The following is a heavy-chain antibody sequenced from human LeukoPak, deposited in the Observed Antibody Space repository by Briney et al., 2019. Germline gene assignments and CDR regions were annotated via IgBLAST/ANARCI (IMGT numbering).Heavy chain of an antibody. V-gene: IGHV3-15*01. CDR1: GFTFSNAW. Sequence: KPGGSLRLSCAASGFTFSNAWMSWVRQAPGKGLEWVGRIKSKTDGGTTDYAAPVKGRFTISRDDSKNTLYLQMNSLKTEDTAVYYCTTEENYDISTGYYDYWGQGTLVTVSS. CDR2: IKSKTDGGTT. J-gene: IGHJ4*02. CDR3: TTEENYDISTGYYDY. D-gene: IGHD3-9*01.